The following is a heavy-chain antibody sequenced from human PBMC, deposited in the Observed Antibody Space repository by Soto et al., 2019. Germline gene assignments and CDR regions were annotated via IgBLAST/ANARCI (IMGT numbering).Heavy chain of an antibody. J-gene: IGHJ4*02. CDR1: GGTFSSYA. Sequence: QVQLVQSGAEVKKPGSSVKVSCKASGGTFSSYAISWVRQAPGQGLEWMGGIIPIFGTANYAQKFQGRVTSTADESTSTAYMELGSLRAEDTAVYYCARDQSGRLGESPRYWGQGTLVTVSS. D-gene: IGHD3-16*01. V-gene: IGHV1-69*12. CDR2: IIPIFGTA. CDR3: ARDQSGRLGESPRY.